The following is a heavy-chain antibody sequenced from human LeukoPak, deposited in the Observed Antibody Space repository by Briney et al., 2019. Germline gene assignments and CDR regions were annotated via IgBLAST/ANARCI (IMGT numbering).Heavy chain of an antibody. D-gene: IGHD3-22*01. CDR2: ISGSGGST. CDR3: AKLSDSSGYQTPKYYYGMDV. CDR1: GFTFSSYA. Sequence: PGGSLRLSCAASGFTFSSYAMSWVRQAPGKGLEWVSAISGSGGSTYYADSVKGRFTISRDNSKNTLYLQMNSLRAEDTAVYYCAKLSDSSGYQTPKYYYGMDVWGQGTTVTVSS. V-gene: IGHV3-23*01. J-gene: IGHJ6*02.